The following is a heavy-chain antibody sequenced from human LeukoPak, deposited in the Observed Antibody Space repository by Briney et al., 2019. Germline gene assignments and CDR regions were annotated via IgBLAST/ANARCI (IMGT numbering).Heavy chain of an antibody. CDR3: ASYTVGAFDI. D-gene: IGHD4-23*01. CDR2: IYSGGST. Sequence: GGSLRLSCAASGFTVSSNYMSWVRQAPGKGLEWVSVIYSGGSTYYADSVKGRFTISRDNSKNTLYLRMDSLRAEDTAVYYCASYTVGAFDIWGQGTMVTVSS. CDR1: GFTVSSNY. J-gene: IGHJ3*02. V-gene: IGHV3-53*01.